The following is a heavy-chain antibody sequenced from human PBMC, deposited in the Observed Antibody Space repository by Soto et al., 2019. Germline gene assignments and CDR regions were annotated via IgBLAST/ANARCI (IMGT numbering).Heavy chain of an antibody. Sequence: WASVKVSCKASGYTFTGYYLHWVRQAPGQGLEWMGWINPKSGGTKYAQNFQGRVTMTRDTSISTAYMDLSRLRSDDTAVYYCARSLSPTDLNYSDSCDYYNWFDPWGQGTLVTVSS. CDR1: GYTFTGYY. D-gene: IGHD3-22*01. V-gene: IGHV1-2*02. CDR2: INPKSGGT. J-gene: IGHJ5*02. CDR3: ARSLSPTDLNYSDSCDYYNWFDP.